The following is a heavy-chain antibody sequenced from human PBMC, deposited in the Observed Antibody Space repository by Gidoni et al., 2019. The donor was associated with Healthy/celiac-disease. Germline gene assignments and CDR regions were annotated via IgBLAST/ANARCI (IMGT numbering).Heavy chain of an antibody. Sequence: EGQLLESGGGWVQPGGQLRRSWAGAGFTFSSSAMRWVRQAPGTGLGLVSAISGSGCRTSYADSVKGRFTTSSDNSKNTLYLQMNCLRAEVTAVYYCATPMRMVRGPYFDYWGQGTLVTVSS. D-gene: IGHD3-10*01. CDR2: ISGSGCRT. CDR3: ATPMRMVRGPYFDY. V-gene: IGHV3-23*01. CDR1: GFTFSSSA. J-gene: IGHJ4*02.